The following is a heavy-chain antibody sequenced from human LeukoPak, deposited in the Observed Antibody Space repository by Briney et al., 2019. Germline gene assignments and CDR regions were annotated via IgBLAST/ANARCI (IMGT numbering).Heavy chain of an antibody. Sequence: SETLSLTCTVSGGSISSSSYYWGWIRQPPGKWLEWIGSIYYSGSTYYNPSLKSRVTISVDTSKNPFSLKPSSVTDADTAVYYCARGVVTAPQTFDYWGQGTLVTVSS. V-gene: IGHV4-39*07. CDR2: IYYSGST. CDR1: GGSISSSSYY. CDR3: ARGVVTAPQTFDY. D-gene: IGHD2-21*02. J-gene: IGHJ4*02.